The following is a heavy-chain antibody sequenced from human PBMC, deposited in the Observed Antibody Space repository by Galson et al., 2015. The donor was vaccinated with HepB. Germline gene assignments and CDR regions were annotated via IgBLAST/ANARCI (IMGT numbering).Heavy chain of an antibody. D-gene: IGHD5-18*01. CDR2: INNSGVNT. J-gene: IGHJ4*02. CDR1: GFTFSSYT. V-gene: IGHV3-23*01. Sequence: SLRLSCAASGFTFSSYTMTWVRQTPGKGLEWVSTINNSGVNTYYADSVKGRFTISRDSSKNTLYLQMNSVRDEDAALYYCARRLLIGYGLEYWGQGTLVTVSS. CDR3: ARRLLIGYGLEY.